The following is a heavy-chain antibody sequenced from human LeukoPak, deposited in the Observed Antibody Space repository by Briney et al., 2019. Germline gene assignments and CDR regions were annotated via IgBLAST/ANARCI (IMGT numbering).Heavy chain of an antibody. CDR1: GFTFSGYD. D-gene: IGHD6-6*01. J-gene: IGHJ5*02. CDR3: ARGSSNVAARNNWFDP. CDR2: IRGSSSYI. V-gene: IGHV3-21*01. Sequence: GGSLRLSCAASGFTFSGYDMNWVRQAPGKGLEWVSSIRGSSSYIYYADSMKGRFTISRDNGKNSLYLQMNSLRAEDTAVYFCARGSSNVAARNNWFDPWGQGTLVTVS.